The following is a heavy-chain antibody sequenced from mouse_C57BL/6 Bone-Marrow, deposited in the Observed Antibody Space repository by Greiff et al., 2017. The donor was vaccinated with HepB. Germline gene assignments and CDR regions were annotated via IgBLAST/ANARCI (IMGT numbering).Heavy chain of an antibody. CDR1: GFSLTSYG. V-gene: IGHV2-2*01. D-gene: IGHD1-1*01. CDR3: ARLFIPCAY. Sequence: QVQLKESGPGLVQPSQSLSITCTVSGFSLTSYGVHWVRQSPGKGLEWLGVIWSGGSTDYNAAFISRLSISKDNSKSQVFFKMTSLQADDTAIYYCARLFIPCAYWGQGTLVTVSA. CDR2: IWSGGST. J-gene: IGHJ3*01.